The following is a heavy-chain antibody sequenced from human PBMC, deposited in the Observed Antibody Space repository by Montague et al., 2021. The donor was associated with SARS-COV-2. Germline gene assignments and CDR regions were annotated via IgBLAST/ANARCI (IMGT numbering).Heavy chain of an antibody. CDR1: GDSVSTNVAG. Sequence: CAISGDSVSTNVAGWNWIRRSSSRGLEWLGRTWYRSTWKTDYAMFVKSRMTINVDTSKNQFSLQLDSVTPEDTAVYYCARDRSPHGAGSTRDSFDIWGQGTMVTVSS. CDR3: ARDRSPHGAGSTRDSFDI. CDR2: TWYRSTWKT. V-gene: IGHV6-1*01. D-gene: IGHD2/OR15-2a*01. J-gene: IGHJ3*02.